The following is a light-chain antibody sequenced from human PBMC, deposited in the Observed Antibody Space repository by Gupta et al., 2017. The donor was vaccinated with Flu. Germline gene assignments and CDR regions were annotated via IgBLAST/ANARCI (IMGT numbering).Light chain of an antibody. Sequence: QSVLTQPPSASGTPGQPVTISCSGGVFNIGNNYVSWYLQLPGTAPKVLIYRGNQRPSGVPDRFSASKSGNSASLTISGLRPDGESDYYCAAWDNNLNGYVFGTGTKVTAL. CDR3: AAWDNNLNGYV. CDR1: VFNIGNNY. CDR2: RGN. J-gene: IGLJ1*01. V-gene: IGLV1-47*01.